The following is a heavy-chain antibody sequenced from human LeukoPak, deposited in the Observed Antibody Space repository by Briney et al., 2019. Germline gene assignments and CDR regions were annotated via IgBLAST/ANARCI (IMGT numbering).Heavy chain of an antibody. CDR1: GFTFSSYW. D-gene: IGHD3-16*01. CDR3: ARQNRRYPWGRRTHFDY. J-gene: IGHJ4*02. Sequence: GGSLRLSCAASGFTFSSYWMSWVRQAPGKGLEWVANIKQDGSEKYYVDSAKGRFTISRDNAKSSLYLQMNSLRAEDTAVYYCARQNRRYPWGRRTHFDYWGQGTLVTVSS. CDR2: IKQDGSEK. V-gene: IGHV3-7*01.